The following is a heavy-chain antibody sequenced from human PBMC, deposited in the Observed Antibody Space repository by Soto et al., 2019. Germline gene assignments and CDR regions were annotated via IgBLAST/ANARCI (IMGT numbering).Heavy chain of an antibody. V-gene: IGHV3-33*01. J-gene: IGHJ5*02. CDR2: IWYDGSNK. D-gene: IGHD3-10*01. CDR1: GFTFSSYG. CDR3: NLFGEGFNS. Sequence: PGGSLRLSCAAPGFTFSSYGMHWVRQAPGKGLEWVAVIWYDGSNKYYADSAEGRFTISQDTSKKTLYLQMNSLRAEDTAVFYCNLFGEGFNSWGKGTLVTVS.